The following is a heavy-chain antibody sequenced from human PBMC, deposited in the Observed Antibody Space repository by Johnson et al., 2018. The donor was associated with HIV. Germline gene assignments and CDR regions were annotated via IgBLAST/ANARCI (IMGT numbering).Heavy chain of an antibody. CDR2: IKSKTDGGTT. CDR1: GFTFSHAW. D-gene: IGHD2-2*03. J-gene: IGHJ3*02. CDR3: ATPTGYCTNTSCYLGAFDI. V-gene: IGHV3-15*01. Sequence: EVQLVESGGGLVKPGGSLRLSCAASGFTFSHAWMSWVRQAPGKGLEWVGRIKSKTDGGTTDYAAPVTGRFTISRDDSKNTLYLQMNTLKTEDTAVYYCATPTGYCTNTSCYLGAFDIWGQGTIVTVSS.